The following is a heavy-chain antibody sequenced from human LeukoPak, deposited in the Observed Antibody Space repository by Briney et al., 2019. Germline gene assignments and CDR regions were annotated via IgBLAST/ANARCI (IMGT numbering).Heavy chain of an antibody. J-gene: IGHJ5*02. D-gene: IGHD2-15*01. V-gene: IGHV4-59*12. CDR1: DGSISNYY. Sequence: PSETLSLTCTVSDGSISNYYWSWIRQPPGKGLEWIGYIYYSGTTNYNPSLKSRVTISVDTSKNQFSLNLISVTAADTAVYFCARGRGGGGSSNNWFDPWGQGTLVTVSS. CDR3: ARGRGGGGSSNNWFDP. CDR2: IYYSGTT.